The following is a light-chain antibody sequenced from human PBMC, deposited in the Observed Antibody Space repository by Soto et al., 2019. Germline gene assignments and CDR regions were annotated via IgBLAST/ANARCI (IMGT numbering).Light chain of an antibody. J-gene: IGLJ2*01. CDR2: ENN. CDR1: SGSIANNY. V-gene: IGLV6-57*04. Sequence: VTQPHSVSESPGKTLSISCTRSSGSIANNYVQWYQQRPGSAPTTVIYENNQRLSGVPDRFSGSTDGSSNSASLTISGLQTEDEADYYCQSYDSDFVVFGGGTKVTVL. CDR3: QSYDSDFVV.